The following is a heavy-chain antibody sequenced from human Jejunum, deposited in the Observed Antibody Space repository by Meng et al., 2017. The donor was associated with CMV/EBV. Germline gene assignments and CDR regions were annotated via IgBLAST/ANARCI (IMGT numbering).Heavy chain of an antibody. D-gene: IGHD3-22*01. Sequence: SCVASGFNVNTNFMTWVRQAPGKGLEWVSVIYRSEATYYADSVKGRFTISRDNSKNTLYLQMDSLRADDTAMYYCARGIAYEHYYDSWGQGTLVTVSS. CDR3: ARGIAYEHYYDS. V-gene: IGHV3-53*01. CDR2: IYRSEAT. J-gene: IGHJ4*02. CDR1: GFNVNTNF.